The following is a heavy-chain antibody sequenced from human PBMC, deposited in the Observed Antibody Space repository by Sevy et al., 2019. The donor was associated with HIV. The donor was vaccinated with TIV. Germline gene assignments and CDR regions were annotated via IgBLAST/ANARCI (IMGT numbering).Heavy chain of an antibody. D-gene: IGHD2-2*01. CDR3: ARDVRWYCSSTSCYVFDY. V-gene: IGHV3-23*01. CDR1: GFTFTTYA. CDR2: ISGSGDST. J-gene: IGHJ4*02. Sequence: GGCLRLSCAASGFTFTTYAMSWVRQAPGKGLEWVSAISGSGDSTYYADSVKGRFTVSRDNSKNTLYLQMNSLRAEDTAVYYCARDVRWYCSSTSCYVFDYWGQGTLVTVSS.